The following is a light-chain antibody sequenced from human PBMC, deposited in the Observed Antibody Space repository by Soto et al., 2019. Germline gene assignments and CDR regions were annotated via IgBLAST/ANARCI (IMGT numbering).Light chain of an antibody. CDR1: SSDVGGYNY. CDR3: CSYAGSPYV. J-gene: IGLJ1*01. CDR2: EVS. V-gene: IGLV2-11*01. Sequence: QSVLTQPRSVSGSPGQSVTISCTGTSSDVGGYNYVSWYQQYPGKVPKLMIYEVSKRPSRVPDRFSGSKSGNTASLTISGVQAEDEADYYCCSYAGSPYVFGTGTKLTVL.